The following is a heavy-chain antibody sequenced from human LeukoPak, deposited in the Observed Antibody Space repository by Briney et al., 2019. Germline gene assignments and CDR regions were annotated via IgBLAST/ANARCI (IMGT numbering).Heavy chain of an antibody. D-gene: IGHD7-27*01. CDR3: ARDLSSTPNWELDH. V-gene: IGHV1-2*06. CDR1: GYTFSGYF. J-gene: IGHJ5*02. CDR2: INPGSGDT. Sequence: AASVKVPCKASGYTFSGYFMHWVRQAPGQGLEWMGRINPGSGDTEFAQKFQGRVTMTRDTSISTAYMEVSGLTFDDTAIYYCARDLSSTPNWELDHWGQGTLVTVSS.